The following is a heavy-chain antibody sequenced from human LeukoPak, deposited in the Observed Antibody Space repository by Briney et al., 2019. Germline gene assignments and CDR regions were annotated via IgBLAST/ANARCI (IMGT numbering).Heavy chain of an antibody. V-gene: IGHV4-34*01. CDR2: INHSGST. CDR1: GGSFSGYY. CDR3: ARVQVVNAIWGVDY. Sequence: SETLSLTCAVYGGSFSGYYWSWIRQPPGKGLEWIGEINHSGSTNYNPSLKSRVTISVDTSKNQFSLKLSSVTAADTAVYYCARVQVVNAIWGVDYWGPGTLVTVSS. D-gene: IGHD2-21*01. J-gene: IGHJ4*02.